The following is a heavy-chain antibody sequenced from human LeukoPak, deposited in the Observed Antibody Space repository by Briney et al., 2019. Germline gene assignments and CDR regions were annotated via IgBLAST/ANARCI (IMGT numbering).Heavy chain of an antibody. Sequence: SETLSLTCIVSGGSISSSSYYWSWIRQPPGKGLEWIGEINHSGSTNYNPSLKSRVTISVDTSKNQFSLKLSSVTAADTAVYYCARIRGGWTRGPYYWGQGTLVTVSS. J-gene: IGHJ4*02. CDR1: GGSISSSSYY. CDR3: ARIRGGWTRGPYY. V-gene: IGHV4-39*07. CDR2: INHSGST. D-gene: IGHD1-26*01.